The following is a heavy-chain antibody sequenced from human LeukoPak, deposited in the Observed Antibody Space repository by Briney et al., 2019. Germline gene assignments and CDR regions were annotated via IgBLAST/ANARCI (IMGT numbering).Heavy chain of an antibody. CDR3: ARAPYLYYDILTGYYGYYGMDV. J-gene: IGHJ6*02. CDR2: INHSGST. V-gene: IGHV4-34*01. Sequence: SETLSLTCAVYGGSFSGYYWSWIRQPPGKGLEWIGEINHSGSTNYNPSLKSRVTISVDTSKNQFSLKLSSVTAADTAVYYCARAPYLYYDILTGYYGYYGMDVWGQGTTVTVSS. D-gene: IGHD3-9*01. CDR1: GGSFSGYY.